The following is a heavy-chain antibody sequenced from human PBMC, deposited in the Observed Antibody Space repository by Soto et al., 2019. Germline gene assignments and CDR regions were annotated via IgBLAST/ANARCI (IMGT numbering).Heavy chain of an antibody. CDR3: ARDPDYSNYVAVPYYYYGMDV. CDR1: GDSVSSNSAA. D-gene: IGHD4-4*01. J-gene: IGHJ6*02. Sequence: SQTLSLTCVISGDSVSSNSAAWNWIRQSPSRGLEWLGRTYYRSKWYNDYAVSVKSRITNNPATCNNQFSLKLNSLTPEDTAVYYCARDPDYSNYVAVPYYYYGMDVWGQGTTVTVSS. V-gene: IGHV6-1*01. CDR2: TYYRSKWYN.